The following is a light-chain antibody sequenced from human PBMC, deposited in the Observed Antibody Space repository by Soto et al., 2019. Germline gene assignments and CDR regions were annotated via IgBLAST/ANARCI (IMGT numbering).Light chain of an antibody. Sequence: QSVLTQPPSVSAAPGQKVTIYCSRSSSNIGSNFVSWYQQLPGTAPKLLIYEDNKRPSGIPDRFSGSKSGTSATLGITGLQTGDEADYYCGTWDSSLSAVFGGGTKLTVL. CDR1: SSNIGSNF. V-gene: IGLV1-51*01. J-gene: IGLJ2*01. CDR2: EDN. CDR3: GTWDSSLSAV.